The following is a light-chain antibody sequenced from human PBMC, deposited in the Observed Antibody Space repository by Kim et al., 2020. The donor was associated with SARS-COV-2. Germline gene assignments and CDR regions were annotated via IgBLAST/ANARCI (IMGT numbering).Light chain of an antibody. CDR2: LDD. CDR3: AAWDDSLNGQYV. Sequence: QSVLTQAPSVSGTPGQRVTISCSGSRSNIGTYTVNWYQHLPGTAPKLLIYLDDQRPSGVPNRFSGSKSGTSASLATSGLQSEDEADYYCAAWDDSLNGQYVFGTGTKVTVL. CDR1: RSNIGTYT. V-gene: IGLV1-44*01. J-gene: IGLJ1*01.